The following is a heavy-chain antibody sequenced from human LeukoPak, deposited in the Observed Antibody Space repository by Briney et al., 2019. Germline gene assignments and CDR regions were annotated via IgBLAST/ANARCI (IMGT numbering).Heavy chain of an antibody. D-gene: IGHD3-3*01. CDR3: ARRFADLNDDTFDI. CDR1: GGSIASYL. V-gene: IGHV4-4*07. CDR2: FYLSGDN. Sequence: SETLSLTCTVSGGSIASYLWSWIRQPAGKGLEWIGRFYLSGDNQYNPSLRSRVTMSLDTSKKQFSLRLSSVTAADTAVYYRARRFADLNDDTFDIWGPGTMVTVSS. J-gene: IGHJ3*02.